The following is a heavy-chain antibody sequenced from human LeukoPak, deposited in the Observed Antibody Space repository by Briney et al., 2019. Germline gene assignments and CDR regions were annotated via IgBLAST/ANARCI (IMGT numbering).Heavy chain of an antibody. D-gene: IGHD4-17*01. V-gene: IGHV4-4*07. CDR1: GGSISSYY. Sequence: SETLSLTCTVSGGSISSYYWSCLRQPAGKGLEGIGRIYTSGSTNYNPSLKSRVTISVDPSKNQFSLKLSSVTAADTAVYYCARDPYGDYVAGYYFDYWGQGTLVTVSS. J-gene: IGHJ4*02. CDR3: ARDPYGDYVAGYYFDY. CDR2: IYTSGST.